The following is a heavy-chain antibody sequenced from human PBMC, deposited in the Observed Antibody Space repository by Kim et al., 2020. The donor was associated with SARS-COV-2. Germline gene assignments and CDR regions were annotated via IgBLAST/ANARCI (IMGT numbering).Heavy chain of an antibody. Sequence: GGSLRLSCVASGFTFSSYWMTWVRQAPGKGLEWVASIKEDGSEKNYVDSAKGRFTIARDNAKNTLHLQMTYLRVEDTAVYYCVRDFLGVCGQGTTVPVSS. CDR3: VRDFLGV. V-gene: IGHV3-7*01. J-gene: IGHJ6*02. CDR1: GFTFSSYW. CDR2: IKEDGSEK.